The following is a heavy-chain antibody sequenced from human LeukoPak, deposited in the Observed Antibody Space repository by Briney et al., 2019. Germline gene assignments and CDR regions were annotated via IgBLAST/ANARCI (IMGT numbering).Heavy chain of an antibody. CDR2: IYPRDGST. CDR3: ARDQEGFDY. J-gene: IGHJ4*02. Sequence: GASVTVSCTASGYTFTDYYLHWVRQAPGQGLGWMEMIYPRDGSTSYAQKFQGRVTVTRDTSTSTVHMELSGLRSEDTAVYYCARDQEGFDYWGQGTLVTVSS. V-gene: IGHV1-46*01. CDR1: GYTFTDYY.